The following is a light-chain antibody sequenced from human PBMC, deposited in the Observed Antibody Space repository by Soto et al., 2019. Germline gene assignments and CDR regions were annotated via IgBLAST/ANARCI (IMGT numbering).Light chain of an antibody. Sequence: QSALTQPASVSGSPGQSITISCTETSSDVGGYNYVSWYQQHPGKAPKLMIYDVSNWPSGVSNRFSGSKSGNTASLTISGLQAEDEADYYCSSYTSSSTYVFGTGTKVTVL. V-gene: IGLV2-14*01. CDR3: SSYTSSSTYV. CDR1: SSDVGGYNY. J-gene: IGLJ1*01. CDR2: DVS.